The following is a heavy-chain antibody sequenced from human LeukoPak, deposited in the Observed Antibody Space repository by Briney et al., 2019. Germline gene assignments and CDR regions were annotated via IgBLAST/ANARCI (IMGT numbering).Heavy chain of an antibody. V-gene: IGHV3-30-3*01. J-gene: IGHJ6*02. D-gene: IGHD3-22*01. CDR2: ISYDGSNK. Sequence: GGSLRLSCAASGFTFSSYAMHWVRQAPGKGLEWVAVISYDGSNKYYADSVKGRFTISRDNSKSTLYLQMNSLRAEDTAVYYCSRETDNYDSNHYGMDVWGQGTTVTVSS. CDR3: SRETDNYDSNHYGMDV. CDR1: GFTFSSYA.